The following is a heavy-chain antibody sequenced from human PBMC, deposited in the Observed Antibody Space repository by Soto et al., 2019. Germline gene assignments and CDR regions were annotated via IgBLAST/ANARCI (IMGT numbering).Heavy chain of an antibody. V-gene: IGHV3-15*07. CDR2: MKSYRGGGTT. CDR1: GFSFSPAW. CDR3: IWQQDFYYGKAV. J-gene: IGHJ6*02. Sequence: EVQLVESGGGLVTPGGSLRLSCTGTGFSFSPAWMKWVRQAPGKGLEWVGRMKSYRGGGTTDYAATVQGRFTISRDVSKNTLYLQMNSLKFEDTALYFCIWQQDFYYGKAVWGQGTTVTVSS. D-gene: IGHD6-13*01.